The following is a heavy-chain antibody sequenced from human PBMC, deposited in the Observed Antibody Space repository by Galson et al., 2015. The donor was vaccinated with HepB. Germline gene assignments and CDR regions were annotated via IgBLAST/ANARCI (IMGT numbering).Heavy chain of an antibody. D-gene: IGHD6-19*01. CDR2: IKQDGSEE. CDR1: EFTFSNFW. CDR3: ARGLAVAGTQAY. Sequence: SLRLSCAASEFTFSNFWMSWVRQAPGKGLEWVANIKQDGSEEYYEDSLKGRFTISRDNAKNSLYLQMNSLRAEDTAVYYCARGLAVAGTQAYWGQGTLVTVSS. V-gene: IGHV3-7*01. J-gene: IGHJ4*02.